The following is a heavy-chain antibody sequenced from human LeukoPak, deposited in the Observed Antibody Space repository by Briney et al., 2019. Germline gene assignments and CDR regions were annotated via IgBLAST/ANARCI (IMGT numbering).Heavy chain of an antibody. V-gene: IGHV3-21*01. CDR3: ARGKFSTAQGDY. Sequence: TGGSLRLSCAASGFTFSTYSMNWVRQAPGKGLEWVPSISSSSSYIYYADSVKGRFTISRDNAKNSLYLQMNSLRDEDTAVYYCARGKFSTAQGDYWGQGTLATVSS. D-gene: IGHD2/OR15-2a*01. CDR2: ISSSSSYI. J-gene: IGHJ4*02. CDR1: GFTFSTYS.